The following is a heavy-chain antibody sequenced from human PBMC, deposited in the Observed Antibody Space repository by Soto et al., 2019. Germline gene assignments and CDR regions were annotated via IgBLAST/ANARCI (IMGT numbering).Heavy chain of an antibody. CDR3: ARDNGIAGSFDP. V-gene: IGHV3-48*02. CDR1: GFTFRSYS. CDR2: ISISSRTI. D-gene: IGHD6-13*01. Sequence: GGSLRLSCAASGFTFRSYSRNWVRQAPGKGLECVSYISISSRTIYYADSVKGRFTISRDDAKNSLYLQMNSLRDEDTSVYYCARDNGIAGSFDPWGQGTLVTVYS. J-gene: IGHJ5*02.